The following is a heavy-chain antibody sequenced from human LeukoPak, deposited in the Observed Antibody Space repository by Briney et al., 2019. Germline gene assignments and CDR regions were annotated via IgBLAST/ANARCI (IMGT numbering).Heavy chain of an antibody. D-gene: IGHD6-13*01. J-gene: IGHJ5*02. CDR1: GFTFSSHT. V-gene: IGHV3-21*01. CDR2: ISSGSSYI. CDR3: ARQPLFPHRFDP. Sequence: GGSLRLSCAASGFTFSSHTMNWVRQAPGKGLEWVSSISSGSSYIYYADSVKGRFTISRDNAKNSLYLQMNNLRAEDTAVYYCARQPLFPHRFDPWGQGTLVTVSS.